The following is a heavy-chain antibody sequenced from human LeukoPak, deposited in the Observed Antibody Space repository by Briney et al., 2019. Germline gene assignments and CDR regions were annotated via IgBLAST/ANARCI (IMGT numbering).Heavy chain of an antibody. J-gene: IGHJ5*01. D-gene: IGHD6-13*01. Sequence: GGSLRLSCTTTGFIFSDFAMTWVRQAPGKGLEWVSIITGSGLTTYYAESVKGRFTISRDNSKNALYLQMPSLKAEDTAVYYCAKVAASDVWSSCDSWGQGTLVTVSS. V-gene: IGHV3-23*01. CDR2: ITGSGLTT. CDR3: AKVAASDVWSSCDS. CDR1: GFIFSDFA.